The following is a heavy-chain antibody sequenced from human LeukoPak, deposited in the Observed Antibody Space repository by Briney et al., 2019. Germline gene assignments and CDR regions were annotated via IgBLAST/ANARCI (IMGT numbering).Heavy chain of an antibody. CDR1: GFTFSSYG. J-gene: IGHJ4*02. CDR3: ARELYDSSGYYAPGY. CDR2: IWYDGSNK. D-gene: IGHD3-22*01. V-gene: IGHV3-33*01. Sequence: PGGSLRLSCAASGFTFSSYGMHWVRQAPGKGLEWVAVIWYDGSNKYYADSVKGRFTISRDNSKNTLYLQMKSLRAEDTAVYYCARELYDSSGYYAPGYWGQGTLVTVSS.